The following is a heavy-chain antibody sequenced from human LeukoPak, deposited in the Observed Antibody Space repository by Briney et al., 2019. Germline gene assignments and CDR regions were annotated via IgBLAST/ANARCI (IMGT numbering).Heavy chain of an antibody. CDR2: ITSSSDYI. CDR3: VRESVYYDSSGYYNVLDY. D-gene: IGHD3-22*01. CDR1: GFTFSSHS. V-gene: IGHV3-21*01. J-gene: IGHJ4*02. Sequence: GGSLRLSCAASGFTFSSHSMDWVRQAPGKGLEWVSVITSSSDYIYYADSLKGRFTVSRDNAKNSLYLQVNSLRAEDTAVYYCVRESVYYDSSGYYNVLDYWGQGTLVTVSS.